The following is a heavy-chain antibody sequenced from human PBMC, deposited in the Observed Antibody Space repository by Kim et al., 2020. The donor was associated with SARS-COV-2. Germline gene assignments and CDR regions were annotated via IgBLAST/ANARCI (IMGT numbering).Heavy chain of an antibody. CDR3: AREGYCSSTSCRYYYYYGMDV. J-gene: IGHJ6*02. CDR2: IKQDGSEK. CDR1: GFTFSSYW. D-gene: IGHD2-2*01. Sequence: GGSLRLSCAASGFTFSSYWMSWVRQAPGKGLEWVANIKQDGSEKYYVDSVKGRFTISRDNAKNSLYLQMNSLRAEDTAVYYCAREGYCSSTSCRYYYYYGMDVWGQGTTVTVSS. V-gene: IGHV3-7*01.